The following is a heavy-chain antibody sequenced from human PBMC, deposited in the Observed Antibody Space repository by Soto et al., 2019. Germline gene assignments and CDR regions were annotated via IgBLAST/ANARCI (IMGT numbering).Heavy chain of an antibody. CDR2: ITWNGGTI. CDR1: GFAFDDYV. CDR3: AKGGSAALIAPSGRDNWIDP. Sequence: GGSLRLSCAASGFAFDDYVIHWVRQPPGRGLEWVSGITWNGGTIRYVDSVKGRFTISRDNAENSLYLQMNSLRPEDTAVYYCAKGGSAALIAPSGRDNWIDPWGQGTQVTVSS. V-gene: IGHV3-9*01. J-gene: IGHJ5*02. D-gene: IGHD6-13*01.